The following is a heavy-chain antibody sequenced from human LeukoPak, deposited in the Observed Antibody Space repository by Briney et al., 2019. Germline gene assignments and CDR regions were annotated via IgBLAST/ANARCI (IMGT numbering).Heavy chain of an antibody. CDR2: IYHSGST. J-gene: IGHJ4*02. CDR3: VKAAVAVDY. CDR1: GGSISSSNW. Sequence: PSETLSLTCAVSGGSISSSNWWNWVRQPPGKGLEWIGEIYHSGSTNYNPSLKSRVTISLDKSKNQFSLKLTSVTAADTAVYYCVKAAVAVDYWGQGTLVTVSS. V-gene: IGHV4-4*02. D-gene: IGHD6-19*01.